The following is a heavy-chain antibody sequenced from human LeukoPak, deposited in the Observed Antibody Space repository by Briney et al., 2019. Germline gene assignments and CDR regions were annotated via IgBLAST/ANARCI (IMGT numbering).Heavy chain of an antibody. CDR2: ISSSSSYI. CDR1: GFTFSSYS. Sequence: GGSLRLSCAASGFTFSSYSMNWVRQAPGKGLEWVSSISSSSSYIYYADSVKGRFTISRDNAKNSLYLQMNSLRAEDTAVYYCARFVVVPAAMVPLWGQGTLVTVSS. J-gene: IGHJ4*02. D-gene: IGHD2-2*01. V-gene: IGHV3-21*01. CDR3: ARFVVVPAAMVPL.